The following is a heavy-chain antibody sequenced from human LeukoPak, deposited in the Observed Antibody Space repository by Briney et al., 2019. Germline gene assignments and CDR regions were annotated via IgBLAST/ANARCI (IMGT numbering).Heavy chain of an antibody. CDR1: GGTFSSYA. D-gene: IGHD6-13*01. Sequence: SVKVSCKASGGTFSSYAISWVRQAPGQGLEWMGGIIPIFGTANYAQKFQGRVTITADKSTSTAYMELSSLRSEDTAVYYCARAGIAAAGSVNWFDPLGQGTLVTVSS. V-gene: IGHV1-69*06. CDR3: ARAGIAAAGSVNWFDP. CDR2: IIPIFGTA. J-gene: IGHJ5*02.